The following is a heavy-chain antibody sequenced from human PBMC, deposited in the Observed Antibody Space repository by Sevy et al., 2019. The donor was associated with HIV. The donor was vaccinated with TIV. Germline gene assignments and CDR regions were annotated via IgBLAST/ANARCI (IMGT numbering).Heavy chain of an antibody. CDR3: ARVSMIVVVITDDWGYYFDY. Sequence: SETLSLTCTVSGGSISSSGYYWGWIRQPPGKGLEWIGSIYYGGSTYYNPSLKSRITISVDTSKNHFSLKLSSVTAADTAVYYCARVSMIVVVITDDWGYYFDYWCQGTLVTVSS. CDR2: IYYGGST. J-gene: IGHJ4*02. D-gene: IGHD3-22*01. CDR1: GGSISSSGYY. V-gene: IGHV4-39*02.